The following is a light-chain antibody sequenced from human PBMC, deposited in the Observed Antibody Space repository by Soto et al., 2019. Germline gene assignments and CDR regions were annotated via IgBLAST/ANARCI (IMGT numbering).Light chain of an antibody. V-gene: IGLV2-8*01. CDR2: EVS. J-gene: IGLJ2*01. CDR3: SSYAGSNSNVV. Sequence: QSALTQPPSASGSPGQSVTISCTGTSSDIGGYNYVSWYQQHPGKAPKLMIYEVSKRPSGVPDRFSGSKSGNTASLTVSGRQAADEADYYCSSYAGSNSNVVFGGGTKLTVL. CDR1: SSDIGGYNY.